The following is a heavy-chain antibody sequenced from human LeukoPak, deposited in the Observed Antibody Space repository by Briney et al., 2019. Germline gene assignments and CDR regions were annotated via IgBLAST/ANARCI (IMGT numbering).Heavy chain of an antibody. CDR3: ARRHSSGSTDY. D-gene: IGHD6-19*01. J-gene: IGHJ4*02. V-gene: IGHV3-64*01. Sequence: GGSLRLSCTASGFTFSSYAIHWGRHAPAKGLEYVSAVSSNGGSTYYANSVKRRFTISRDNSKNTLYLQMGSLRAEDMAVYYCARRHSSGSTDYWGQGTPVTVSS. CDR2: VSSNGGST. CDR1: GFTFSSYA.